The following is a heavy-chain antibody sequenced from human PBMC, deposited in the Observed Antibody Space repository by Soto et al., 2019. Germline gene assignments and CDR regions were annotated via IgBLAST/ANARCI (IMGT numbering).Heavy chain of an antibody. D-gene: IGHD3-22*01. Sequence: EVQLLESGGGLVQPVGSLRLSFVASGFTFSNYAMNWVRPAPGKGLEWISAISGGGVNTYYADSVKGRFSVSRDNSKRTLYLHIDILRAADTAVYYCAKDIAHDPYDSSGATFHVRGQGTKVTVSS. CDR2: ISGGGVNT. CDR3: AKDIAHDPYDSSGATFHV. CDR1: GFTFSNYA. V-gene: IGHV3-23*01. J-gene: IGHJ3*01.